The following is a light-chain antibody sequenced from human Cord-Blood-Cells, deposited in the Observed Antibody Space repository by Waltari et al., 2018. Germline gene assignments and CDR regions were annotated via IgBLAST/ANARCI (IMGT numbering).Light chain of an antibody. CDR1: SSDVGGYNY. CDR2: DVS. V-gene: IGLV2-11*01. CDR3: CSYAGSYTYVV. Sequence: QSALTQPRSVSGSPGPSVTIPCTGTSSDVGGYNYAFCYQQHPGKAPKLMIYDVSKRPLAVPDRFSDCKSGNTSSLSISGLQAEDEAGYCCCSYAGSYTYVVVGGGTKLAVL. J-gene: IGLJ2*01.